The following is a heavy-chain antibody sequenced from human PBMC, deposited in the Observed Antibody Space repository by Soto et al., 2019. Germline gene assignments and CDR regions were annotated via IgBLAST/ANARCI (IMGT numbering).Heavy chain of an antibody. CDR1: GFTFSSYG. CDR2: IFAGGIT. Sequence: GGSLRLSCEASGFTFSSYGMTWVRQAPGKGLEWVSTIFAGGITFYADSVKGRFTISRDNSQNTLYLQMTRLRVDDTALYYCAKDGSYYDFDDWGQGTQGTVSS. J-gene: IGHJ4*02. D-gene: IGHD3-10*01. V-gene: IGHV3-23*01. CDR3: AKDGSYYDFDD.